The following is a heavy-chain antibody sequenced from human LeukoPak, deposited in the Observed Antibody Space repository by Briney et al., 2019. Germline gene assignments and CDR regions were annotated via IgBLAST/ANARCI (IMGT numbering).Heavy chain of an antibody. V-gene: IGHV3-23*01. Sequence: GGSLRLSCAASVFTYSSYAMSWVRQAPGKGLEWVSAFSGNGAGTYSADSVKGRFTVSRDNSKNTLYLQMNNLRAEDTGVYYCATQYGSSCRDHFDYWGEGTLVTVSS. D-gene: IGHD6-13*01. CDR2: FSGNGAGT. CDR1: VFTYSSYA. J-gene: IGHJ4*02. CDR3: ATQYGSSCRDHFDY.